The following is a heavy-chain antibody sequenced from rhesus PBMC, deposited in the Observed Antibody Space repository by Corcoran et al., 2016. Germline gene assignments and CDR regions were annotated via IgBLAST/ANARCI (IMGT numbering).Heavy chain of an antibody. Sequence: QLQLQESGPGLVKPSETLSLTCAVSGYSISSGYGWTWIRQPPGKGLQWIGYISYRGSTSYNPSLKSRGTISRDTSKNQFALKRSSVTAADTAVYYCARDPYGSSYYFDYWGQGVLVTVSS. V-gene: IGHV4-122*02. CDR3: ARDPYGSSYYFDY. J-gene: IGHJ4*01. CDR1: GYSISSGYG. CDR2: ISYRGST. D-gene: IGHD4-29*01.